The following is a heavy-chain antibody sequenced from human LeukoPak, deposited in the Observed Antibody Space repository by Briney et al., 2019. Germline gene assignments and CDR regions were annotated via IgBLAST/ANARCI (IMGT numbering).Heavy chain of an antibody. V-gene: IGHV4-59*01. D-gene: IGHD3-22*01. CDR2: IYYSGST. CDR3: ARYYYDNRVDY. CDR1: GGSISSYY. J-gene: IGHJ4*02. Sequence: SETLSLTCTVSGGSISSYYWSWIRQPPGKGLEWIGYIYYSGSTNYNPSLKSRVTISADTSKNQFSLNLSSVTAADTAVYYCARYYYDNRVDYWGQGTLVTVSS.